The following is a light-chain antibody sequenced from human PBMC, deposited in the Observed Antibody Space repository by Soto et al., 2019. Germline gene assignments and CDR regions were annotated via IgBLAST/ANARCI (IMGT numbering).Light chain of an antibody. V-gene: IGKV3-20*01. Sequence: EVVLAQSPGTLSLSPGERATLSCRASPSFSDSYLAWYQQKPGQAPRLLIYGASSSATGIPVRFSGSGSGTDFTLTISRLEPEDFAMYYCQQHDSSPITFGQGTRLEIK. CDR3: QQHDSSPIT. J-gene: IGKJ5*01. CDR1: PSFSDSY. CDR2: GAS.